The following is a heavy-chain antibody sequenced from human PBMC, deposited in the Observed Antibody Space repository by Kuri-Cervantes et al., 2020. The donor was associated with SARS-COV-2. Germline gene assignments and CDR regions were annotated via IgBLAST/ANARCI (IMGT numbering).Heavy chain of an antibody. V-gene: IGHV4-34*01. CDR2: IYTSGST. CDR1: GGSFSGYY. J-gene: IGHJ6*02. CDR3: ALSSTSRNYYYYGMDV. Sequence: SETLSLTCAVYGGSFSGYYWSWIRQPPGKGLEWIGRIYTSGSTYYNPSLKSRVTISVDTSKNQFSLKLSSVTAADTAVYYCALSSTSRNYYYYGMDVWGQGTTVTAP. D-gene: IGHD2-2*01.